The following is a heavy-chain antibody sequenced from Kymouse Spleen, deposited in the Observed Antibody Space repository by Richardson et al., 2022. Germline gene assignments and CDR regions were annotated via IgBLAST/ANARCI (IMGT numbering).Heavy chain of an antibody. CDR3: ARVIVVVPAASYYFDY. D-gene: IGHD2-2*02. Sequence: QVQLQESGPGLVKPSQTLSLTCTVSGGSISSGGYYWSWIRQHPGKGLEWIGYIYYSGSTYYNPSLKSRVTISVDTSKNQFSLKLSSVTAADTAVYYCARVIVVVPAASYYFDYWGQGTLVTVSS. V-gene: IGHV4-31*03. CDR2: IYYSGST. CDR1: GGSISSGGYY. J-gene: IGHJ4*02.